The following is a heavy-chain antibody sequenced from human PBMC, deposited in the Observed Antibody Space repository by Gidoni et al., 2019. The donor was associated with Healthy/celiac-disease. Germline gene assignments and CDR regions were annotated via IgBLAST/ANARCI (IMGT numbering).Heavy chain of an antibody. V-gene: IGHV4-34*01. Sequence: QVQLQQWGAGLLTPSETLSLTCAVSGGSFSGYYWSWIRQPPGKGLEWIGEINHSGSTNYTPALKSRVTISVDTSKNQFSLKLSSVTAADTAVYYCARVGYCSGGSCYVLVDPWGQGTLVTVSS. D-gene: IGHD2-15*01. CDR2: INHSGST. J-gene: IGHJ5*02. CDR3: ARVGYCSGGSCYVLVDP. CDR1: GGSFSGYY.